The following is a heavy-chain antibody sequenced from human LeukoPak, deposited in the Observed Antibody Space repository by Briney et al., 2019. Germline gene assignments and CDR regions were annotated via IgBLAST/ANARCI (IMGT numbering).Heavy chain of an antibody. CDR2: IYPGDSDT. D-gene: IGHD3-10*01. J-gene: IGHJ4*02. CDR1: GYSFTSYW. V-gene: IGHV5-51*01. Sequence: GESLKISCKGSGYSFTSYWIAWVRQMPGKGLEWMGIIYPGDSDTRYSPSFQGQVTISADNSISTAYLQWSSLKASDTAMYYCARHTWSFVSPLYSDYWGQGTLVTVSS. CDR3: ARHTWSFVSPLYSDY.